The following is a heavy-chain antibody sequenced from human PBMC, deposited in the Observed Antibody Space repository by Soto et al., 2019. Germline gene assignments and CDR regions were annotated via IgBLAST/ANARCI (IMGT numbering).Heavy chain of an antibody. CDR2: IYPGDSDT. CDR1: GYIFSNYW. Sequence: GESLKISCKGSGYIFSNYWIGLGRQMPGKCLEWMGIIYPGDSDTRYSPSFQSQVTISADKSVSTAYLQWSSLKASDTAMYYCARLFVGQQLGFEYWGQGALVTVSS. V-gene: IGHV5-51*01. D-gene: IGHD6-13*01. CDR3: ARLFVGQQLGFEY. J-gene: IGHJ4*02.